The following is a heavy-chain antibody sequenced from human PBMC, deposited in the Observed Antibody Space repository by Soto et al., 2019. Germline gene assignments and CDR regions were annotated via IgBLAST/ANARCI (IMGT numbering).Heavy chain of an antibody. V-gene: IGHV1-18*01. J-gene: IGHJ5*02. CDR1: GYTFTSYG. Sequence: QVQLVQSGAEVKKPGASVKVSCKASGYTFTSYGISWVRQAPGQGLEWMGWISAYNGNTNYAQKLQGRVTMTTDTSTSKAYMELRSLRSDDTAVYYCARAEWLVRPSVGEPFSPWGQGTLVTVSS. CDR2: ISAYNGNT. CDR3: ARAEWLVRPSVGEPFSP. D-gene: IGHD6-19*01.